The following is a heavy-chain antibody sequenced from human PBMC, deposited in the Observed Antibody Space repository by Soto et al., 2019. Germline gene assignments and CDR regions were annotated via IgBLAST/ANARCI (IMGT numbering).Heavy chain of an antibody. D-gene: IGHD3-9*01. J-gene: IGHJ6*02. Sequence: GGSLRLSCAASGFTFSIYWMSWVRQAPGKGLEWVANIKQDGSEKYYVDSVKGRFTISRDNAKNSLYLQMNSLRAEDTAVYYCARDPALTGYYYYYYGMDVWGQGTTVTVSS. CDR1: GFTFSIYW. CDR3: ARDPALTGYYYYYYGMDV. V-gene: IGHV3-7*05. CDR2: IKQDGSEK.